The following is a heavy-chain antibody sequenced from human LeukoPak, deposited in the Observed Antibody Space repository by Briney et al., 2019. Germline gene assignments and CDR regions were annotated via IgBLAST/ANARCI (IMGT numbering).Heavy chain of an antibody. CDR3: ASRVVLASTKSGFDY. CDR2: IYSADNT. D-gene: IGHD2/OR15-2a*01. CDR1: GFTVSSNY. J-gene: IGHJ4*02. V-gene: IGHV3-66*01. Sequence: GGSLRLSCAASGFTVSSNYMSWVRQAPGKGLEWVSIIYSADNTYYADSVMGRFTISRDNSKNTLYLQMNSLRAEDTAVYFCASRVVLASTKSGFDYWGQGTLVTVSS.